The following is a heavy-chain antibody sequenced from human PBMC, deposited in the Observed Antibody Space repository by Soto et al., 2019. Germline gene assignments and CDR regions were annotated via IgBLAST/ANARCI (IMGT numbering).Heavy chain of an antibody. CDR1: GGSFSGYY. CDR2: INHSGST. D-gene: IGHD3-22*01. V-gene: IGHV4-34*01. Sequence: SETLSLTCAVYGGSFSGYYWSWIRQPPGKGLEWIGEINHSGSTYYNPSLKSRVTISVDTSKNQFSLKLSSVTAADTAVYYCARSPIHYYDSSGYYYNPNWFDPWGQGTLVTVSS. CDR3: ARSPIHYYDSSGYYYNPNWFDP. J-gene: IGHJ5*02.